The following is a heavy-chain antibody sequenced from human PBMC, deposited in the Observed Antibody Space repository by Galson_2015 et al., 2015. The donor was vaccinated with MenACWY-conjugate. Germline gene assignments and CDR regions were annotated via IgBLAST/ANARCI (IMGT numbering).Heavy chain of an antibody. CDR3: GDIGRYDY. V-gene: IGHV3-72*01. J-gene: IGHJ4*02. D-gene: IGHD3-16*01. CDR2: IRNRGHSYST. CDR1: GFTFSDHF. Sequence: SLRLSCAASGFTFSDHFMHWVRQAPGKGLEWIGRIRNRGHSYSTDYAPSMQGRFTILRDDSQNLLFLQMDRLKTDDSGVYYCGDIGRYDYCGQGSLVTVSS.